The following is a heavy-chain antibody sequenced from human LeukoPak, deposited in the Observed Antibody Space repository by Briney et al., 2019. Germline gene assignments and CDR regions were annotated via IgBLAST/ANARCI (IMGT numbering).Heavy chain of an antibody. D-gene: IGHD5-12*01. CDR3: ARYSGYDPIVNAFDI. J-gene: IGHJ3*02. Sequence: GGSLRLSCAASGFTFSSYSMNWVRQAPGKGLEWVSSISSSSSYIYYADSVKGRFTISRDNAKNSLYLQMNSLRAEDTAVYYCARYSGYDPIVNAFDIWGRGTMVAVSS. CDR2: ISSSSSYI. V-gene: IGHV3-21*01. CDR1: GFTFSSYS.